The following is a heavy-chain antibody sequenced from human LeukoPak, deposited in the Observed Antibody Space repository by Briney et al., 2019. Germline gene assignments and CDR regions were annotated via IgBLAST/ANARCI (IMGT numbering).Heavy chain of an antibody. CDR3: AKNYYDSSGYYLVSMDV. CDR2: IVPIHGAV. CDR1: GGTFSTFA. J-gene: IGHJ6*02. Sequence: GASVKVSCKASGGTFSTFAISWVRQVPGQGLEWMGRIVPIHGAVNYAQKFQGRVTINADKSTSTVYMGLSSLRSEDTAVYYCAKNYYDSSGYYLVSMDVWGQGTTVTVSS. V-gene: IGHV1-69*04. D-gene: IGHD3-22*01.